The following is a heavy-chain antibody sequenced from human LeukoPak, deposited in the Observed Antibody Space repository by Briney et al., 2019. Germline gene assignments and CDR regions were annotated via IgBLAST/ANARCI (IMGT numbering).Heavy chain of an antibody. CDR2: ISGSGGST. Sequence: GGSLRLSCAASGFTFSNYAMSWVRQAPGKGLEWVSISGSGGSTYYADSVKGRFTISRDNAKNSLYLQMNSLRVEDTAVFYCARDVRSSGYWGQGTLVTVSS. D-gene: IGHD6-6*01. V-gene: IGHV3-23*01. CDR3: ARDVRSSGY. J-gene: IGHJ4*02. CDR1: GFTFSNYA.